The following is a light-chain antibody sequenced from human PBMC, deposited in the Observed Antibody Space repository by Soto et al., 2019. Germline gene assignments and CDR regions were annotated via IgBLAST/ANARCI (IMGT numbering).Light chain of an antibody. V-gene: IGKV2-28*01. CDR3: MQALQTPVT. CDR2: LGS. CDR1: QSLLHRNGNNY. J-gene: IGKJ5*01. Sequence: DIVMTQSPLSLPVTPGEPASISCRSSQSLLHRNGNNYLDWYLQKPGQSPQLLIYLGSNRASGVPDRFSGSGSGTDFTLKISRVEAEDVGDYYCMQALQTPVTLGQGTRLEIK.